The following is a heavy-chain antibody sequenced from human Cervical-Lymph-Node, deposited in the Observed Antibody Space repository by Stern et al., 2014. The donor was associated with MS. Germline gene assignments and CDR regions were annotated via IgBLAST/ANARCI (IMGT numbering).Heavy chain of an antibody. J-gene: IGHJ6*02. D-gene: IGHD1-1*01. Sequence: QVQLQESRPGLVKPSETLSLTCTVSGGPISRPGYFWGWIRQPPGRRLEWIGSLYRASTYYNPSLKSRVTISEDTSHTPFSLTLHSVTAADTAVYYCARLRGNDYGVDVWGQGTTVTVSS. CDR1: GGPISRPGYF. CDR3: ARLRGNDYGVDV. V-gene: IGHV4-39*01. CDR2: LYRAST.